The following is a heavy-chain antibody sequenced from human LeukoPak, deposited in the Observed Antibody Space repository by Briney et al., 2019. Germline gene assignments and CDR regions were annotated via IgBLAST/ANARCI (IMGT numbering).Heavy chain of an antibody. V-gene: IGHV4-59*08. CDR2: IYYSGST. D-gene: IGHD4-17*01. CDR1: GGSISSYY. Sequence: SETLSLTCTVSGGSISSYYWSWIRQPPGKGLEWIGYIYYSGSTNYNPSLKSRVTLSVDTSKNQFSLKLSSVTAADTAVYYCASPSPGIYGDYAWDMLQIDYWGQGTLVTVSS. J-gene: IGHJ4*02. CDR3: ASPSPGIYGDYAWDMLQIDY.